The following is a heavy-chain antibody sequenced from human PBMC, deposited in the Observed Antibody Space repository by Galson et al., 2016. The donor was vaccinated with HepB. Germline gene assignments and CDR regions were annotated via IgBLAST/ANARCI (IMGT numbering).Heavy chain of an antibody. J-gene: IGHJ4*02. Sequence: SLRLSCAASGFTFGDHYMDWVRQAPGKGLEWVGRTRNKTKSYTTEYAASVEGRFTISRDDSKNSLYLQMNSLKTEDTAVYHYVRGPGMVGATGFDYWGQGTLVTVSS. CDR2: TRNKTKSYTT. D-gene: IGHD1-26*01. CDR3: VRGPGMVGATGFDY. V-gene: IGHV3-72*01. CDR1: GFTFGDHY.